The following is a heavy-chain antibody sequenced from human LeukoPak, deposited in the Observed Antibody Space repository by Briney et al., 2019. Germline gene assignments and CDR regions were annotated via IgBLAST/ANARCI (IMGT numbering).Heavy chain of an antibody. Sequence: GGSLRLSCAASGFTFSSYSMNWVRQAPGKGLEWVSYISSSSSTIYYADSVKGRFTISRDNAKNSLYLQMNSLRAEDTAVYYCARDATTQFGYDFWSGYYTPYYYYYMDVWGKGTTVTVSS. D-gene: IGHD3-3*01. J-gene: IGHJ6*03. CDR3: ARDATTQFGYDFWSGYYTPYYYYYMDV. CDR2: ISSSSSTI. V-gene: IGHV3-48*01. CDR1: GFTFSSYS.